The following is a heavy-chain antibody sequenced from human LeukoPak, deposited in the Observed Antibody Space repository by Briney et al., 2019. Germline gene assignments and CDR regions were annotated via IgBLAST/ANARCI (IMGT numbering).Heavy chain of an antibody. J-gene: IGHJ6*02. V-gene: IGHV4-4*07. CDR3: ARESTDIVVVVAATPHYYGMDV. Sequence: SETLSLTCTVSGGSISSYYWSWIRQPAGKGLEWIGRIYTSGSTNYNPSLKSRVTMSVDTSKNQSSLKLSSVTAADTAVYYCARESTDIVVVVAATPHYYGMDVWGQGTTVTVSS. CDR1: GGSISSYY. D-gene: IGHD2-15*01. CDR2: IYTSGST.